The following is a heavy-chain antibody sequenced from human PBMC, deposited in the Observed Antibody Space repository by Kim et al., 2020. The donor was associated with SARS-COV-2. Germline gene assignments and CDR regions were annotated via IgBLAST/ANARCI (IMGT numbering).Heavy chain of an antibody. CDR3: ARDRKRSGYDYWDYYYGMDV. D-gene: IGHD5-12*01. CDR2: IDPSDSYT. CDR1: GYSFTSYW. V-gene: IGHV5-10-1*01. J-gene: IGHJ6*02. Sequence: GESLKISCKGSGYSFTSYWISWVRQMPGKGLEWMGRIDPSDSYTNYSPSFQGHVTISADKSISTAYLQWSSLKASDTAMYYCARDRKRSGYDYWDYYYGMDVWGQGTTVTVSS.